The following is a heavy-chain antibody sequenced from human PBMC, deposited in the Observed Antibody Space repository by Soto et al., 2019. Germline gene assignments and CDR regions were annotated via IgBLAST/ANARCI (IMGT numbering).Heavy chain of an antibody. D-gene: IGHD6-19*01. CDR2: INHSGST. CDR3: ARIYSSGWYSRYFQH. CDR1: GGSFSGYY. V-gene: IGHV4-34*01. Sequence: QVQLQQWGAGLLKPSATLSLTCAVYGGSFSGYYWSWIRQPPGKGLAWVGEINHSGSTNYNPSHKSRVTTSVDTSKNQFSLKLSSVTAADTAVYYCARIYSSGWYSRYFQHWGQGTLVTVSS. J-gene: IGHJ1*01.